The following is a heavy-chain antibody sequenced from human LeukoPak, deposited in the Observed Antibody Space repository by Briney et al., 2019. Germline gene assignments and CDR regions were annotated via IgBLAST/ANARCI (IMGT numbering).Heavy chain of an antibody. J-gene: IGHJ5*02. CDR2: IYHNGST. CDR3: ARTILTGYGKWFDP. CDR1: GYSISSGYY. Sequence: PSETLSLTCTVSGYSISSGYYWGWIRQPPGKGLEWIGNIYHNGSTNYNPSLKSRVTISVDTSKNQFSLKLSSVTVADTAVYYCARTILTGYGKWFDPWGQGTLVTVSS. D-gene: IGHD3-9*01. V-gene: IGHV4-38-2*02.